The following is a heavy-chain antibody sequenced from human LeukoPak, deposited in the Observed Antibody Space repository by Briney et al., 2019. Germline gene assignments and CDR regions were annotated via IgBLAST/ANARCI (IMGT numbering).Heavy chain of an antibody. CDR3: ASCVSTSCYRGAH. CDR1: GFTFSSYA. J-gene: IGHJ4*02. D-gene: IGHD2-2*02. Sequence: GGSLRLSCAASGFTFSSYAMSWVRQAPGKGLEWVSAISGSGGSTYYADSVEGRFTISRDNSKNTLYLQMNSLRAEDTAVYYCASCVSTSCYRGAHWGQGTLVTVSS. CDR2: ISGSGGST. V-gene: IGHV3-23*01.